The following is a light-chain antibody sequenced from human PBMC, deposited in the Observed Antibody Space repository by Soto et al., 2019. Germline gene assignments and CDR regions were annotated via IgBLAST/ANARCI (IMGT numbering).Light chain of an antibody. CDR3: QKYDSAPRT. V-gene: IGKV1-27*01. CDR2: AAS. J-gene: IGKJ1*01. CDR1: QSISSW. Sequence: DIQMTQSPSTLSASVGDRVTITFRASQSISSWLAWYQQKPGKAPKLLIYAASTLQAGVPSRFSGSGSGTEFTLTISSLQPEDFATYYCQKYDSAPRTFGQGTKVDIK.